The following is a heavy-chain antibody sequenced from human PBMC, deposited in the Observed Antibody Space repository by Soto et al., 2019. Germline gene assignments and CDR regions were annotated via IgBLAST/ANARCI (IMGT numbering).Heavy chain of an antibody. V-gene: IGHV3-48*02. J-gene: IGHJ5*02. D-gene: IGHD2-15*01. CDR2: ISSSSTI. CDR1: GFTFSSYS. CDR3: ARALGGVVVAATTP. Sequence: GGSLRLSCAASGFTFSSYSMNWVRQAPGKGLEWVSYISSSSTIYYADSVKGRFTISRDNAKNSLYLQMNSLRDEDTAVYYCARALGGVVVAATTPWGQGTLVTVSS.